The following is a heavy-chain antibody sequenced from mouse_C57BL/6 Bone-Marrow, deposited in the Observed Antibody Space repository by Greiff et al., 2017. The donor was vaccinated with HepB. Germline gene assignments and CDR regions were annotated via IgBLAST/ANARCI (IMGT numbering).Heavy chain of an antibody. CDR3: ARGGIYYYGSWFAY. CDR1: GYTFTSYW. CDR2: IYPGSGST. Sequence: VQLQQSGAELVKPGASVKMSCKASGYTFTSYWITWVKQRPGQGLEWIGDIYPGSGSTNYNEKFKSKATLTVDTSSSTAYMQLSSLTSEDSAVYYCARGGIYYYGSWFAYWGQGTLVTVSA. D-gene: IGHD1-1*01. J-gene: IGHJ3*01. V-gene: IGHV1-55*01.